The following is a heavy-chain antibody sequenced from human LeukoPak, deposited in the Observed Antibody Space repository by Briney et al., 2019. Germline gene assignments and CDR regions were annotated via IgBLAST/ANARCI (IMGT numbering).Heavy chain of an antibody. CDR3: AKGVVPAAHDAFDI. CDR2: ISWNSGSI. V-gene: IGHV3-9*03. Sequence: HSGGSLRLSCAASGFTFDDYAMHWVRQAPGKGLEWVSGISWNSGSIGYADSMKGRFTISRDNAKDSLYLQMNSLRAEDMALYYCAKGVVPAAHDAFDIWGQGTMVTVSS. D-gene: IGHD2-2*01. CDR1: GFTFDDYA. J-gene: IGHJ3*02.